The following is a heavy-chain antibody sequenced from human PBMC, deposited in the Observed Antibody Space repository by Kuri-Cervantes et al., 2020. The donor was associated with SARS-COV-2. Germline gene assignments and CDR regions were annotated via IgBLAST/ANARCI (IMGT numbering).Heavy chain of an antibody. CDR2: MNPNRGNT. Sequence: ASVKVSCKASGYTFTSYDINWVRQATGQGLEWMGWMNPNRGNTGYAQKFQGRVTITRNTSISTAYMELSSLRSEDTAVYYCARLGWDFWSGYRNYYYYYMDVWGKGTTVTVSS. CDR1: GYTFTSYD. V-gene: IGHV1-8*03. CDR3: ARLGWDFWSGYRNYYYYYMDV. J-gene: IGHJ6*03. D-gene: IGHD3-3*01.